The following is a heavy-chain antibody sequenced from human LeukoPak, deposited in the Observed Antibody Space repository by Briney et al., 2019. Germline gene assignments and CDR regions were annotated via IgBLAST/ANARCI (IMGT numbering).Heavy chain of an antibody. Sequence: GGSLRLSCAASGFTFDKYAMSWVRQAPRKGLEWVSGISGSGASTYDADSVKGRFTISRDNSKSTVYLQINSLRVEDTAVYYCVSRRSLREYFDSWGQGILVTVSS. CDR3: VSRRSLREYFDS. J-gene: IGHJ4*02. D-gene: IGHD3-16*01. CDR1: GFTFDKYA. V-gene: IGHV3-23*01. CDR2: ISGSGAST.